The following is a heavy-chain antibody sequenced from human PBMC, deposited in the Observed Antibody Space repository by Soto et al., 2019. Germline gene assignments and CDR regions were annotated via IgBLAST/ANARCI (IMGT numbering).Heavy chain of an antibody. CDR3: ARGGLINVFWSGYLSGRPSYYYYYGMDV. CDR2: INPNSGGT. V-gene: IGHV1-2*04. Sequence: ASVKVSCKASGYTFTGYYTHWVRQAPGQGLEWMGWINPNSGGTNYAQKFQGWVTMTRDTSISTAYMELSRLRSDDTAVYYCARGGLINVFWSGYLSGRPSYYYYYGMDVWGQGTTVTVSS. J-gene: IGHJ6*02. CDR1: GYTFTGYY. D-gene: IGHD3-3*01.